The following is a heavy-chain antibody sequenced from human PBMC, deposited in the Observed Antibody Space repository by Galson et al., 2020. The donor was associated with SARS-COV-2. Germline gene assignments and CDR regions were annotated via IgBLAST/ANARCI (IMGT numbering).Heavy chain of an antibody. CDR2: IIPIFGTA. CDR1: GGTFSSYA. D-gene: IGHD3-3*01. V-gene: IGHV1-69*13. Sequence: SVKVSCKASGGTFSSYAISWVRQAPGQGLEWMGGIIPIFGTANYAQKFQGRVTITADESTSTAYMELSSLRSEDTAVYYCARGNTIFGVVIMRFDYWGQGTLVTVSS. CDR3: ARGNTIFGVVIMRFDY. J-gene: IGHJ4*02.